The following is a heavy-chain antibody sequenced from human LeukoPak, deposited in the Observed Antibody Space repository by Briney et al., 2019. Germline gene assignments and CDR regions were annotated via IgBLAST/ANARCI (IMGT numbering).Heavy chain of an antibody. CDR2: IIPILGIA. Sequence: ASVKVSCKASGGTFSSYAISWVRQAPGQGLEWMGRIIPILGIANYAQKFQGRVTITADKSTSTAYMELSSLRSEDTAVYYCARGKRDAYANFTSWGQEPRFPFPS. CDR1: GGTFSSYA. CDR3: ARGKRDAYANFTS. V-gene: IGHV1-69*04. J-gene: IGHJ4*02. D-gene: IGHD5-24*01.